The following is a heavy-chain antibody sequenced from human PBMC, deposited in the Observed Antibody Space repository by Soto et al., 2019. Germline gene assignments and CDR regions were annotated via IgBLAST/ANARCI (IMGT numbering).Heavy chain of an antibody. CDR2: THYSGRS. CDR3: ATYYYTSGDYSHLFDY. J-gene: IGHJ4*02. CDR1: GGSISSDVYY. Sequence: QVQLQESGPGLVKPSQTLSLTCTVSGGSISSDVYYWGWIRQLPGKGLGWIGYTHYSGRSYYNPSLRSRVTVSLDTSKNQFSLRLPSVTAADTAVYFCATYYYTSGDYSHLFDYWGQGTLVTVSS. V-gene: IGHV4-31*03. D-gene: IGHD3-10*01.